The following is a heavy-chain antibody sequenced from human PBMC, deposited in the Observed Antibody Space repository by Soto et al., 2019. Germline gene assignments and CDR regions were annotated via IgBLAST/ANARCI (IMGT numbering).Heavy chain of an antibody. Sequence: QVQLVESGGGLVTPGGSLRLSCAASGFTFSQYYMSWIRQAPGKGLEWVSYISTSGRTIYYADSVKGRFTISKDNAKNSLSLQMNNLSAEDTAVYYCARKEGYGGNYFLYFELWGRGTLVTVSS. CDR3: ARKEGYGGNYFLYFEL. CDR1: GFTFSQYY. D-gene: IGHD4-4*01. J-gene: IGHJ2*01. V-gene: IGHV3-11*01. CDR2: ISTSGRTI.